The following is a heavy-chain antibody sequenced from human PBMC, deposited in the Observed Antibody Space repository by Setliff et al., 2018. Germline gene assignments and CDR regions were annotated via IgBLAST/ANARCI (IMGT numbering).Heavy chain of an antibody. Sequence: GESLKISCAASGFIFSSYWMNWVRQAPGKGLEWVATINQDGSGKYYVDSVKGRFTISRDNAKNSLYLQMNSPRAEDTAVYYCLGSLRKINSFDIWGQGTMVTVSS. CDR1: GFIFSSYW. D-gene: IGHD2-21*01. J-gene: IGHJ3*02. CDR2: INQDGSGK. CDR3: LGSLRKINSFDI. V-gene: IGHV3-7*03.